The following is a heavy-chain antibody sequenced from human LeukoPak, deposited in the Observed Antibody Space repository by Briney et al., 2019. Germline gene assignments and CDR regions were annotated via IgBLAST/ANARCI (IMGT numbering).Heavy chain of an antibody. CDR1: GFTFSSYA. V-gene: IGHV3-23*01. Sequence: GGSLRLSCAASGFTFSSYAMSWVRQAPGKGLEWVSAISGSGGSTYYADSVKGRFTISRDNSKNTLYLQMNSLRAEDTAVYYCAKDSYSSGWYERSDYYYGMDVWGQGTTVTVSS. CDR3: AKDSYSSGWYERSDYYYGMDV. CDR2: ISGSGGST. D-gene: IGHD6-19*01. J-gene: IGHJ6*02.